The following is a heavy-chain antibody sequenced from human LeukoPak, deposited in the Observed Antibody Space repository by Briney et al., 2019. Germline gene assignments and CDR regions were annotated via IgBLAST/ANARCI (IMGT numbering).Heavy chain of an antibody. Sequence: PGESLRLSCAASGFTFSSYAMHWVRQAPGKGLEWVAVISYDGSNKYYADSVKGRFTISRDNSKNTLYLQMNSLRAEDTAIYYCATDSYVSASYYRLFYWGQGTLVTVSS. CDR3: ATDSYVSASYYRLFY. CDR2: ISYDGSNK. J-gene: IGHJ4*02. CDR1: GFTFSSYA. V-gene: IGHV3-30*04. D-gene: IGHD3-10*01.